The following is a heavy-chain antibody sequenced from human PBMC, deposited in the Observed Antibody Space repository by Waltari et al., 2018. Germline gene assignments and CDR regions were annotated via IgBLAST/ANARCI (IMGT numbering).Heavy chain of an antibody. CDR1: GFSFSSYC. V-gene: IGHV3-21*01. CDR3: ATNLYCGGGTCQHRVIDY. CDR2: LSSGGDYI. Sequence: EVQLVESGGGLVKPGGSRGLSWAASGFSFSSYCMTWVRQAPGRGLGWVSSLSSGGDYIYYTDSVKGRFTISRDNAKNSLYLQMNSLRAEDTALYYCATNLYCGGGTCQHRVIDYWGQGTLVTVSS. J-gene: IGHJ4*02. D-gene: IGHD2-15*01.